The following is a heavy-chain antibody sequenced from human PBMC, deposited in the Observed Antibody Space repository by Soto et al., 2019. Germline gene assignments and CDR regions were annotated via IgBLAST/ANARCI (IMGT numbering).Heavy chain of an antibody. CDR3: ARDHTRDYGDYYGMDV. V-gene: IGHV3-30-3*01. CDR1: GFTFSSYA. J-gene: IGHJ6*02. D-gene: IGHD4-17*01. Sequence: GGSLRLSCAASGFTFSSYAMHWVRQAPGKGLEWVAVISYDGSNKYYADSVKGRFTISRDNSKNTLYLQMNSLRAEDTAVYYCARDHTRDYGDYYGMDVWGQGTTVTVSS. CDR2: ISYDGSNK.